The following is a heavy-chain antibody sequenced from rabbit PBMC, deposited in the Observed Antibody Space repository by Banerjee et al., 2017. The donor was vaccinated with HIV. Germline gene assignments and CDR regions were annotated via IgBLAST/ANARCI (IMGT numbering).Heavy chain of an antibody. V-gene: IGHV1S45*01. Sequence: QEQLVESGGGLVQPGGSLKLSCKASGFDFSSYGVSWVRQAPGKGLEWIACINTISTNTVYATWAKGRFTISKASWTTVTLQMTSLTAADTATYFCARDLAAVTGWNFGLWGQGTLVTV. CDR3: ARDLAAVTGWNFGL. J-gene: IGHJ3*01. CDR1: GFDFSSYG. CDR2: INTISTNT. D-gene: IGHD7-1*01.